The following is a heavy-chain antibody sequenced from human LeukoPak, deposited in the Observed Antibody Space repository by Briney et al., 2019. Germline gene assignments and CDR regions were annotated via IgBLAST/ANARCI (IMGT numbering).Heavy chain of an antibody. V-gene: IGHV3-7*04. J-gene: IGHJ5*02. CDR2: INQDGGEI. CDR1: GFTFSSSW. D-gene: IGHD3-10*01. CDR3: VRAHHPGGWFDP. Sequence: GGSLRLSCAAPGFTFSSSWMTWVRQAPGKGLEWVASINQDGGEIHYVDSVKGRFTISRDNAKNSLYLQMNSLTAEDTAVHYCVRAHHPGGWFDPWGQGTLVTVSS.